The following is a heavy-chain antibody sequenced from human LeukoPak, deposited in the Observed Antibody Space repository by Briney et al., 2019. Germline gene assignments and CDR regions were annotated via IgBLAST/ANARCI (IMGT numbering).Heavy chain of an antibody. CDR3: ATPANYDFWSGYYTGYYYGMDV. D-gene: IGHD3-3*01. CDR2: IYYSGST. J-gene: IGHJ6*02. Sequence: SETLSLTCTVSGGSISSSSYSWGWIRQPPGKGLEWIGSIYYSGSTYYNPSLKSRVTISVDTSKNQFSLKLSSVTAADTAVYYCATPANYDFWSGYYTGYYYGMDVWGQGTTVTVSS. V-gene: IGHV4-39*01. CDR1: GGSISSSSYS.